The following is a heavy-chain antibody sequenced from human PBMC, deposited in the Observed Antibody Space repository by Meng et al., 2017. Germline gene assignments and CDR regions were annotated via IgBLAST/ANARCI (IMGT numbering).Heavy chain of an antibody. CDR1: GFNVSANY. CDR3: ARAYGDHLGFVY. V-gene: IGHV3-53*01. J-gene: IGHJ4*02. CDR2: NYSGVIT. Sequence: EWQPCDAGVSLLQPGESLRLPCAVSGFNVSANYMIWVRHAPGKGLEWFSVNYSGVITYYADSVKGRFTISRDNSKNTLYLQMNSLRAEDTAVYYCARAYGDHLGFVYWGQGTLVTVSS. D-gene: IGHD4-17*01.